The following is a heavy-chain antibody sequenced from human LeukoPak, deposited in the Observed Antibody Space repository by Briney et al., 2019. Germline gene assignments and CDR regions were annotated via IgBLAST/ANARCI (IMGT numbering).Heavy chain of an antibody. J-gene: IGHJ4*02. CDR1: GFTFSSYW. V-gene: IGHV3-74*01. Sequence: GGSLRHSCASSGFTFSSYWMHWVRQAPGKGLVWVSRINSNGSSTSYADSVKGRFTISRDNAKNTLYLQMNSLRAEDTAVYYCARRVVPAANGYYFDYWGQGTLVTVSS. CDR2: INSNGSST. D-gene: IGHD2-2*01. CDR3: ARRVVPAANGYYFDY.